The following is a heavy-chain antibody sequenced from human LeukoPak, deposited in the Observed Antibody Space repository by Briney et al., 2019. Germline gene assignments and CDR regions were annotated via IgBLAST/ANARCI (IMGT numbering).Heavy chain of an antibody. D-gene: IGHD2/OR15-2a*01. V-gene: IGHV3-74*01. CDR2: INSDGSWT. CDR3: VSFYETY. J-gene: IGHJ4*02. Sequence: GGSPRLSCAASGNYWMHWVRQAPGKGLVWVSHINSDGSWTSYADSVKGRFTISKDNAKNTVYLQMNSLRAEDTAVYYCVSFYETYWGRGTLVTVSS. CDR1: GNYW.